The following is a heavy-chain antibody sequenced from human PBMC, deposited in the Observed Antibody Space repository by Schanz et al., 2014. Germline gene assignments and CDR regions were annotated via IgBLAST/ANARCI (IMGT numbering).Heavy chain of an antibody. V-gene: IGHV3-23*01. J-gene: IGHJ6*04. CDR3: ARAKRFGDMDV. CDR1: GFTFSTYA. Sequence: EVKLLESGGHLVQPGGSLRLSCVASGFTFSTYAMSWVRQAPGKGPEWVSSLTGSGGGTYYADSVRGRFAISRDNSKNTLYVQMNSLRADDTAVYYCARAKRFGDMDVWGKGTTXTVSS. D-gene: IGHD3-10*01. CDR2: LTGSGGGT.